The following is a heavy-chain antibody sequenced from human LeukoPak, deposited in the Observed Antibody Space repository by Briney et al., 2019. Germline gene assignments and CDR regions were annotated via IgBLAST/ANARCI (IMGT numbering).Heavy chain of an antibody. CDR2: IYSGGST. J-gene: IGHJ4*02. CDR3: ARGNRDILTGYQYYFDY. V-gene: IGHV3-53*04. D-gene: IGHD3-9*01. Sequence: GGSLRLSCAASGFTVSSSYMSWVRQAPGKGLEWVSVIYSGGSTYYADSVKGRFTISRHNSKNTLYLQMNSLRAEDTAVYYCARGNRDILTGYQYYFDYWGQGTLVTVSS. CDR1: GFTVSSSY.